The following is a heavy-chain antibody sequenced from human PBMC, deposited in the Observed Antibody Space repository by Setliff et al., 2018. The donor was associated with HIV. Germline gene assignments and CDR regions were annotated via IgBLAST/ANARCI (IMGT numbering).Heavy chain of an antibody. CDR3: ARSPERGYDSDWFDP. CDR2: IYYSGST. V-gene: IGHV4-31*11. J-gene: IGHJ5*02. Sequence: PSETLSLTCAVSGGSISSGGYYWNWIRLQPGKGLEWIGHIYYSGSTQYNPSLKSRVAISVDTSKDQLSLTVSSVTAADTAVYYCARSPERGYDSDWFDPWGQGTLVTVSS. CDR1: GGSISSGGYY. D-gene: IGHD5-12*01.